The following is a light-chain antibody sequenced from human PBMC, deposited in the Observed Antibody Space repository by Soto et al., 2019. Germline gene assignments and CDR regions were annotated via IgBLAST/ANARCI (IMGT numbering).Light chain of an antibody. CDR1: QSVSSSY. Sequence: EIVLTQSPGTLSLSPGERATLSCRSSQSVSSSYLAWYQQKPGQAPRLLIYDVSSRATGIPDRFSGSGSGTDFTLTISRLEPEDVEVYYCQQYGSSPTFGQGTKVEIK. V-gene: IGKV3-20*01. CDR3: QQYGSSPT. CDR2: DVS. J-gene: IGKJ1*01.